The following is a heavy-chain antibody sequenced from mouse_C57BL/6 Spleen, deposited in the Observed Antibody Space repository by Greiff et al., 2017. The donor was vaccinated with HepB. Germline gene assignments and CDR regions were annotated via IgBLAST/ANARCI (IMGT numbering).Heavy chain of an antibody. CDR3: ARDSRVDY. D-gene: IGHD3-1*01. Sequence: VQLQQSGPELVKPGASVKISCKASGYAFSSSWMNWVKQRPGKGLEWIGRIYPGDGDTNYNGKFKGKATLTADKSSSTAYMQLSSLTSEDSAVYFCARDSRVDYWGQGTSVTVSS. V-gene: IGHV1-82*01. J-gene: IGHJ4*01. CDR2: IYPGDGDT. CDR1: GYAFSSSW.